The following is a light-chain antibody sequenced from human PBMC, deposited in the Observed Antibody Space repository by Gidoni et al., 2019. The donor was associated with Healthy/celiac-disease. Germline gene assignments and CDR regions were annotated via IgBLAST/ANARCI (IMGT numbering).Light chain of an antibody. V-gene: IGLV3-25*03. CDR1: ALPKQY. CDR2: KDS. Sequence: SYELTQPPPVSVSPGPTARSTCSGDALPKQYAYWYQQKPGQAPVLVIYKDSERPSGIPERFSGSSSGTTVTLTISGVQAEDEADYYCQSADSSWVFGGGTKLTVL. J-gene: IGLJ3*02. CDR3: QSADSSWV.